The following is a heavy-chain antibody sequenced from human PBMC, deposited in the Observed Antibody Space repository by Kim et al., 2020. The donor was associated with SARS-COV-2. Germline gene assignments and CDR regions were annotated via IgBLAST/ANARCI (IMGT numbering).Heavy chain of an antibody. Sequence: SETLSLTCTVSGGSASSGSYYWSWIRQPPGKGLEWIGYIYYSGSTNYNPSLKSRVTISVDTSKNQFSLKLSSVTAADTAVYYCARDISSGWGWFDPWGQGTLVTVSS. CDR1: GGSASSGSYY. CDR2: IYYSGST. V-gene: IGHV4-61*01. CDR3: ARDISSGWGWFDP. D-gene: IGHD6-19*01. J-gene: IGHJ5*02.